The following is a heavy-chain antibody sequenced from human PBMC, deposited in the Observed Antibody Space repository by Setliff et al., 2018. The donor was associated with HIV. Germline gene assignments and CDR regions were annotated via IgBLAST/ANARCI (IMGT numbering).Heavy chain of an antibody. V-gene: IGHV4-39*01. CDR3: ASLFRLSGFWISFLPDY. J-gene: IGHJ4*02. D-gene: IGHD3-3*01. CDR1: GGSISRRDYC. CDR2: IDYNEIT. Sequence: SETLSLTCTVSGGSISRRDYCWAWIRQPPGKGLEWIGSIDYNEITYYNPSLKSRVTLSVDTPKNQFSLYLSSVTASDTAVYYCASLFRLSGFWISFLPDYWGQGILVTVSS.